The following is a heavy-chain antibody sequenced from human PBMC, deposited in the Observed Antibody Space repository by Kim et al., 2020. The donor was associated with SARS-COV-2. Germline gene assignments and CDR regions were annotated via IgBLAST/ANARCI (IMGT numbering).Heavy chain of an antibody. Sequence: ASVKVSCKASGYRFSSYGINWVRQAPGQGLEWMGWISTYTGDTNYAQKFLGRVSMTTETSTSTAYMELRSLRSDDTAVYYCARDIVSTGVFDYWGQGTRVTVSS. J-gene: IGHJ4*02. V-gene: IGHV1-18*01. CDR1: GYRFSSYG. D-gene: IGHD5-12*01. CDR3: ARDIVSTGVFDY. CDR2: ISTYTGDT.